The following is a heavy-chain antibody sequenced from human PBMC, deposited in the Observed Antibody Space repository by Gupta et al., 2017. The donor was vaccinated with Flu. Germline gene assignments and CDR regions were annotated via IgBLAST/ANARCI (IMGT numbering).Heavy chain of an antibody. CDR3: ARVGYYDFWSGSHRGRNNWFDP. V-gene: IGHV4-38-2*01. CDR1: GYSISSGYY. CDR2: IYHSGST. D-gene: IGHD3-3*01. J-gene: IGHJ5*02. Sequence: QVQLQESGPGLVKPSETLSLTCAVSGYSISSGYYWGWIRQPPGKGLEWIGSIYHSGSTYYNPSLKSRVTISVDTSKNQFSLKLSSVTAADTAVYYCARVGYYDFWSGSHRGRNNWFDPWGQGTLVTVSS.